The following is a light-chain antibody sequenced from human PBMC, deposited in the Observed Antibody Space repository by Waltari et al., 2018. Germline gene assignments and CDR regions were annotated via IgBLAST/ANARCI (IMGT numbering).Light chain of an antibody. CDR3: SSCTGTIWV. CDR1: SSDIDFDDS. CDR2: GVT. Sequence: QSALTQPASVSGSPGQSLTISCPGSSSDIDFDDSVSWYQPLPGKAPKLIISGVTNRTSGISNRFSGSKSDNTAALTISGLQADDEADYYCSSCTGTIWVFGGGTKLTVL. V-gene: IGLV2-14*01. J-gene: IGLJ3*02.